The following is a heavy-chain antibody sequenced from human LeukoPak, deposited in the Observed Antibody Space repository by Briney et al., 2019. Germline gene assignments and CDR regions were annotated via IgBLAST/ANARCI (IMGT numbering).Heavy chain of an antibody. D-gene: IGHD4-17*01. Sequence: GGSLRLSCAASGFTFSSYWMHWVRQAPGKGLVWVSRINSDGSSTSYADSVKGRFTISRDNAKNTLYLQMNSLRAEDTAVYYCARDPDYEGWVGWFDPWGQGTLVTVSP. V-gene: IGHV3-74*01. CDR1: GFTFSSYW. CDR3: ARDPDYEGWVGWFDP. CDR2: INSDGSST. J-gene: IGHJ5*02.